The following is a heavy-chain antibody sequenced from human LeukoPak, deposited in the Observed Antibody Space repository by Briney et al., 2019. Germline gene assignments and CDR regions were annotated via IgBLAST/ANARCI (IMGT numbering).Heavy chain of an antibody. V-gene: IGHV3-74*01. CDR2: INSDGSST. CDR3: ARASHTYYYGSGSYSRPYNWFDP. J-gene: IGHJ5*02. CDR1: GFTFRSCW. Sequence: PGGSLRLSCAASGFTFRSCWMHWVRQAPGKGLVWVSRINSDGSSTSYADSVKGRFTISRDNAKNTLYLQMNSLRAEDTAVYYCARASHTYYYGSGSYSRPYNWFDPWGQGTLVTVSS. D-gene: IGHD3-10*01.